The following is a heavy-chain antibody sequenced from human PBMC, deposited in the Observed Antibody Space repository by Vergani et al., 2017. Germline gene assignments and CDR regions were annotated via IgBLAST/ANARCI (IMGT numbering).Heavy chain of an antibody. J-gene: IGHJ4*02. CDR1: GFTFSSYG. D-gene: IGHD2-15*01. Sequence: VQLVESGGGVVQPGRSLRLSCAASGFTFSSYGMHWVRQAPGKGLEWVSAISGSGGSTYYADSVKGRFTISRDNSKNTLYLQMNSLRAEDTAVYYCAKRYCSGGCYFDYWGQGTLVTVSS. CDR2: ISGSGGST. CDR3: AKRYCSGGCYFDY. V-gene: IGHV3-23*04.